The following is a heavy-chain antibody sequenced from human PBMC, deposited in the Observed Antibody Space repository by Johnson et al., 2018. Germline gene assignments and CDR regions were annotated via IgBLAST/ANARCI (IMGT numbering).Heavy chain of an antibody. D-gene: IGHD4-17*01. CDR1: GFRFSDYY. CDR3: ARVKRGRTVTTSSSFYYYYMDV. V-gene: IGHV3-11*04. Sequence: QVQLVQSGGGLVKPGGSLRLSCAASGFRFSDYYMTWIRQTPGKGLEWVSYISSSSIVDYGDSVKGRFTISRDNAKNSLYLQMNSLRAEDTAVYYRARVKRGRTVTTSSSFYYYYMDVWGKGTTVTVSS. CDR2: ISSSSIV. J-gene: IGHJ6*03.